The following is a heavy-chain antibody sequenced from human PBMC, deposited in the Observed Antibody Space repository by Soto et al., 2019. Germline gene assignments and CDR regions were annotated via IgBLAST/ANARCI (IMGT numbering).Heavy chain of an antibody. Sequence: SDTPSLSCTVTGGSIRSSSYYWGWIRHPPGKGLEWIGSIYYSGSTYYNPSLKSRVTISVDTSKNQFSLKMNAVTAADTAVYYCTRHEGGAAADRPLDYWGQGTLVTVS. D-gene: IGHD6-13*01. CDR2: IYYSGST. J-gene: IGHJ4*02. CDR3: TRHEGGAAADRPLDY. V-gene: IGHV4-39*01. CDR1: GGSIRSSSYY.